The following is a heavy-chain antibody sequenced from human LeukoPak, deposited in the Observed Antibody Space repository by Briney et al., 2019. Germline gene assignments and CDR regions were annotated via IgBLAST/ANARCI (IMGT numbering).Heavy chain of an antibody. D-gene: IGHD5-24*01. V-gene: IGHV5-51*01. CDR3: AITMGGDGYSAFDY. Sequence: GESLKISCKGSGYTFTSHWIGWVRQMPGKGLEWMGIIYPGDADTRYSPSFQGQVTISADKSITSAYLQWSSLKASDTAMYYCAITMGGDGYSAFDYWGQGTLVTVSS. CDR2: IYPGDADT. J-gene: IGHJ4*02. CDR1: GYTFTSHW.